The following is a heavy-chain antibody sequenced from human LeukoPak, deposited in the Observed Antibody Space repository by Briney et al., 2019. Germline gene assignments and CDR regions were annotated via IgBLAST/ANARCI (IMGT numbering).Heavy chain of an antibody. CDR2: ISAYNGNT. CDR3: ARDGSGSYYFYYYYYMDV. Sequence: ASVKVSCEASGYTFTSYGISWVRQAPGQGLEWMGWISAYNGNTNYAQKLQGRVTMTTDTSTSTAYMELRSLRSDDTAVYYCARDGSGSYYFYYYYYMDVWGKGTTVTISS. D-gene: IGHD1-26*01. J-gene: IGHJ6*03. CDR1: GYTFTSYG. V-gene: IGHV1-18*01.